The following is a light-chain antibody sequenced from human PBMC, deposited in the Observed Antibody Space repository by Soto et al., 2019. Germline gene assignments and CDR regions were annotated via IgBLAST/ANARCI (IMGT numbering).Light chain of an antibody. CDR3: QSYDSSLSGYV. J-gene: IGLJ1*01. V-gene: IGLV1-40*01. CDR1: SSNIGAGYD. CDR2: VNN. Sequence: QAVVTQPPSVSGAPGQRVTISCTGSSSNIGAGYDVHWYQQFPGTAPKLLIYVNNNRPSGVPDRFSGSKSGTSASLAITGLRAGDEADYYCQSYDSSLSGYVFGTGTKLTVL.